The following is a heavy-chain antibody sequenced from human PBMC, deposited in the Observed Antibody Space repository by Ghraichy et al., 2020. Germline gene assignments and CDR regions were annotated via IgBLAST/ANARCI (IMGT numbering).Heavy chain of an antibody. D-gene: IGHD2-2*01. V-gene: IGHV4-59*08. J-gene: IGHJ4*02. CDR3: ARQLESTLRGYAGNIDY. Sequence: SETLSLTCTVSGGSINNYYWSWIRQPPGKGLEWLGYIYSSGSTKYNPSLKSRVTISLDTSENQFSLKLSSVTAADTAVYYCARQLESTLRGYAGNIDYWGQGTLVTVSS. CDR2: IYSSGST. CDR1: GGSINNYY.